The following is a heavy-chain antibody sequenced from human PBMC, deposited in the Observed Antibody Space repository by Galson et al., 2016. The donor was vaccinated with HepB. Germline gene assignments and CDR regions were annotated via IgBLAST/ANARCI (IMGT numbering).Heavy chain of an antibody. CDR1: GFTFSGYS. Sequence: SLRLSCAASGFTFSGYSMNWVRQAPGKGLEWVSHIRSRSSTIYYADSVRGRFTISRDNTKNSLYLQMNSLRDEDTAVYYCARDGSSQFSSNWYVAFDIWGQGTVVTVSS. CDR2: IRSRSSTI. J-gene: IGHJ3*02. V-gene: IGHV3-48*02. D-gene: IGHD6-13*01. CDR3: ARDGSSQFSSNWYVAFDI.